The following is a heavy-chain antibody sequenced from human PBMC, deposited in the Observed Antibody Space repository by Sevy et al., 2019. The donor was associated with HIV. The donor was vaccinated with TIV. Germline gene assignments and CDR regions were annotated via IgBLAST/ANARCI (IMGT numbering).Heavy chain of an antibody. J-gene: IGHJ4*02. D-gene: IGHD3-22*01. CDR3: ATTKDYYDSSGSPFDY. V-gene: IGHV1-24*01. Sequence: ASVKVSCKVSGKTLTQLAIHWVRQAPGKGLEWMGTFDPEDDERIYAQKFQGRVTMTEDRSTDTAYMELRILRSDDTAVYYCATTKDYYDSSGSPFDYWGQGTLVTVSS. CDR2: FDPEDDER. CDR1: GKTLTQLA.